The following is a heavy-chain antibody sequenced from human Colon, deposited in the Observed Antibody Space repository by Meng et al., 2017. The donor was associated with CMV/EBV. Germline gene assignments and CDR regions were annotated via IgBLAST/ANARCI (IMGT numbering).Heavy chain of an antibody. J-gene: IGHJ4*02. CDR2: IRNKADGSTA. V-gene: IGHV3-72*01. D-gene: IGHD6-19*01. Sequence: SGFPFSDHYLDWVRQAPGKGLEWVGRIRNKADGSTAEYAASVKGRFTISRDDSKSSLYLQMNSLKTEDTAVYYCARPGYSSAWPDYWGQGILVTVSS. CDR1: GFPFSDHY. CDR3: ARPGYSSAWPDY.